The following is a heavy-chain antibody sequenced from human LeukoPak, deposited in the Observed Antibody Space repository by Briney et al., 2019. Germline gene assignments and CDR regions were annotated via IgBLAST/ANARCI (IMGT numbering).Heavy chain of an antibody. CDR3: ARDTPKYSSSSRFDP. J-gene: IGHJ5*02. D-gene: IGHD6-6*01. CDR1: GYTFTSYG. CDR2: ISAYNGNT. V-gene: IGHV1-18*01. Sequence: GASVKVSCKASGYTFTSYGISWVRQAPRQGLEWMGWISAYNGNTNYAQKLQGRVTMTTDTSTSTAYMELRSLRSDDTAVYYCARDTPKYSSSSRFDPWGQGTLVTDSS.